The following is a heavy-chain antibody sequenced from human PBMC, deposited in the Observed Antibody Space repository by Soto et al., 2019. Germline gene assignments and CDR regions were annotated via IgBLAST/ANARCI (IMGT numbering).Heavy chain of an antibody. CDR3: AREAHYDFWSGYYHWLDP. Sequence: GASVKVSCKASGYTFTSYGISWVRQAPGQGLEWMGWISAYNGNTNYAQKLQGRVTMTTDTSTSTAYMELRSLRSDDTAVYYCAREAHYDFWSGYYHWLDPWGQGTMVPVYS. J-gene: IGHJ5*02. CDR1: GYTFTSYG. V-gene: IGHV1-18*04. CDR2: ISAYNGNT. D-gene: IGHD3-3*01.